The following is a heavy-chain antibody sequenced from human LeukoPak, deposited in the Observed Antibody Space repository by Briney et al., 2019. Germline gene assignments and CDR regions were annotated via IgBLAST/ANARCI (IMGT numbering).Heavy chain of an antibody. CDR2: IYYGGST. V-gene: IGHV4-30-4*08. CDR1: GGSISSGDYY. D-gene: IGHD6-19*01. CDR3: ASQGIAVAGRDY. Sequence: PSQTLSLTCTVSGGSISSGDYYWSWIRQPPGKGLEWIGYIYYGGSTYYNPSLKSRVTISVDTSKNQFSLKLSSVTAADTAVYYCASQGIAVAGRDYWGQGTLVTVSS. J-gene: IGHJ4*02.